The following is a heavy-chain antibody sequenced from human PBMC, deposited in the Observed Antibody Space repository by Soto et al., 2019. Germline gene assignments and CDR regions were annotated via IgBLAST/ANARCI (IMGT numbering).Heavy chain of an antibody. V-gene: IGHV1-2*02. D-gene: IGHD5-12*01. CDR2: INPNSGGT. CDR1: GYTFTGYY. J-gene: IGHJ5*02. Sequence: AASVKVSCKASGYTFTGYYMHWVRQAPGQGLEWMRWINPNSGGTNYAQKFQGRVTMTRDTSISTAYMELSRLRSDDTAVYYCARENSGYEIGPWGQGTLVTVSS. CDR3: ARENSGYEIGP.